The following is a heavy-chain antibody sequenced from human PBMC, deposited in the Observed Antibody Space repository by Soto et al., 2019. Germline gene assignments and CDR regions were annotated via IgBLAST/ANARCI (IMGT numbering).Heavy chain of an antibody. J-gene: IGHJ5*02. CDR1: GFTFSDHY. CDR3: ARSGSGWPLDA. D-gene: IGHD6-19*01. V-gene: IGHV3-72*01. CDR2: TRNKANSYTT. Sequence: GGSLRLSCTASGFTFSDHYMDWVRQAPGKGLEWVGLTRNKANSYTTEYAASVKGRFTISRDESKNSVYLQMYSLRAEDTAVYYCARSGSGWPLDASGQGTLVTVSS.